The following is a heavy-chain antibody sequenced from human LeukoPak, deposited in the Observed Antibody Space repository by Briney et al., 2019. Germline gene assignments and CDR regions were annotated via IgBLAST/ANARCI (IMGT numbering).Heavy chain of an antibody. J-gene: IGHJ4*02. Sequence: SETLSLTCAVSGYSISSGYYWGWIRQPPGKGLEWIGSIYHSGSTYYNPSLKSRVTISVDTSKNQFSLKLSSVIAADTAVYYCATLIVVVPAAKGYYFDYWGQGTLVTVSS. CDR2: IYHSGST. CDR1: GYSISSGYY. V-gene: IGHV4-38-2*01. CDR3: ATLIVVVPAAKGYYFDY. D-gene: IGHD2-2*01.